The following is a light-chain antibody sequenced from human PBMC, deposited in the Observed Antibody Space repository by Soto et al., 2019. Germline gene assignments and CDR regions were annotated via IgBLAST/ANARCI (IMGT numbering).Light chain of an antibody. CDR1: QSVSSSS. V-gene: IGKV3-20*01. J-gene: IGKJ1*01. Sequence: EIVLTQSPGTLSLSPGERATLSCRASQSVSSSSLAWYQQKPGQAPRLLIYGASSRATGIPDRFSGSGSGTDFTLTISRLESEDFAVYYCQQYGSSPRTFGQGTKV. CDR3: QQYGSSPRT. CDR2: GAS.